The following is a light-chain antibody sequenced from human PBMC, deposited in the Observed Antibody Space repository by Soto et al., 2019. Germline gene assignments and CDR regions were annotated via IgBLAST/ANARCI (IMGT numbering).Light chain of an antibody. J-gene: IGKJ4*01. Sequence: EIVLTQSPGTLSLSPGERATLSCRASQSVSSSSLAWYQQKPGQAPRLLLYGASSRATGIPDRFSGSGSGTDFTLTISRLEPEDLAVYYCQQYSSSPLTFGGGTKVDIK. CDR1: QSVSSSS. CDR3: QQYSSSPLT. V-gene: IGKV3-20*01. CDR2: GAS.